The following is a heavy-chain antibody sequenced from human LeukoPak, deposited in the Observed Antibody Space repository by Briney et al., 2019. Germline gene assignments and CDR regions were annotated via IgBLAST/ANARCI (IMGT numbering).Heavy chain of an antibody. J-gene: IGHJ4*02. V-gene: IGHV1-2*04. CDR1: GYTFTGYY. CDR2: INPNSGGT. CDR3: ASDYCSSTSCYSNFDY. Sequence: ASVKVSCKASGYTFTGYYMHWVRQAPGQGLEWMAWINPNSGGTNYAQKFQGWVTMTRDTSISTAYMELSRLRSDDTAVYYCASDYCSSTSCYSNFDYWGQGTLVTVSS. D-gene: IGHD2-2*01.